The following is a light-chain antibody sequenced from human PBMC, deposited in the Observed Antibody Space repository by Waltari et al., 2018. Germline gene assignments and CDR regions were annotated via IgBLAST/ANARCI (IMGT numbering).Light chain of an antibody. CDR2: GKN. CDR3: SSRDSSGNHVL. J-gene: IGLJ3*02. Sequence: SSGLTQDPAVSVALGQTVRITCQGDCLRTYFATWYQPKPGQAPLLVIYGKNNRPSGIPERCSGSSSEDTTSLTITGAQAEDEADYFCSSRDSSGNHVLFGGGTKLTVL. V-gene: IGLV3-19*01. CDR1: CLRTYF.